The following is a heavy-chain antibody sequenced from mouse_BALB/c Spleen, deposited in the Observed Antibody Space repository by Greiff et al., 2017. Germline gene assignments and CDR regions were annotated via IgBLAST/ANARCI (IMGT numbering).Heavy chain of an antibody. CDR2: IDPENGDT. J-gene: IGHJ3*01. CDR3: SRYGFAY. Sequence: VQLQQSGAELVRSGASVKLSCTASGFNIKDYYMHWVKQRPEQGLEWIGWIDPENGDTEYAPKFQGKATMTADTSSNTAYLQPSSLTAEDTAVYYCSRYGFAYWGQGTLVTVSA. V-gene: IGHV14-4*02. CDR1: GFNIKDYY. D-gene: IGHD2-14*01.